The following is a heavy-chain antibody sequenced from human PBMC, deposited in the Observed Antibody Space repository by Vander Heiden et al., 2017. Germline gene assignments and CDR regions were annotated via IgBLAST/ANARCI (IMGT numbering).Heavy chain of an antibody. CDR2: IWYDGSNK. CDR1: GFTFSSYG. Sequence: QVQLVESGGGVVQPGRSLRLSCAASGFTFSSYGMHWVRQAPGKGLEWVAVIWYDGSNKYYADSVKGRFTISRDNSKNTLYLQMNSLRAEDTAVYYCARVRGATANDYWGQGTLVTVSS. CDR3: ARVRGATANDY. V-gene: IGHV3-33*01. J-gene: IGHJ4*02. D-gene: IGHD1-26*01.